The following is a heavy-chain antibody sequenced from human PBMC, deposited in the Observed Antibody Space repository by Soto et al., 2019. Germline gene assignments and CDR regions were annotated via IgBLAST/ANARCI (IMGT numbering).Heavy chain of an antibody. CDR2: IYYSGST. Sequence: SETLSLTCTVSGGSISSGDYYWSWIRQPPGKGLEWIGYIYYSGSTYYNPSLKSRVTISVDTSKNQFSLKLSSVTAADTAVYYCARVLGYSSSWRRGGWFDPWGQGTLVTVSS. CDR3: ARVLGYSSSWRRGGWFDP. V-gene: IGHV4-30-4*01. D-gene: IGHD6-13*01. CDR1: GGSISSGDYY. J-gene: IGHJ5*02.